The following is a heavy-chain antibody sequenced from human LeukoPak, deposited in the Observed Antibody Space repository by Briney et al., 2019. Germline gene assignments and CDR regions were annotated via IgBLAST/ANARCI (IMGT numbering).Heavy chain of an antibody. V-gene: IGHV3-20*04. CDR3: ARGHLKGGSYLSQPFDY. D-gene: IGHD1-26*01. J-gene: IGHJ4*02. CDR2: INWNGGST. CDR1: GFTFSSYT. Sequence: GGSLRLSCAASGFTFSSYTMSWVRQAPGKGLEWVSGINWNGGSTGYADSVKGRFTISRDNAKNSLYLQMNSLRAEDTALYYCARGHLKGGSYLSQPFDYWGQGTLVTVSS.